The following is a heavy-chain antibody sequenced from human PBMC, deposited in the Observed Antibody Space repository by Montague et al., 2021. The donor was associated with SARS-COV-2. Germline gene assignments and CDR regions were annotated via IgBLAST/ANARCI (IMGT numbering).Heavy chain of an antibody. Sequence: SLRLSCAASGFTFSNYDMNWVRQAPGKGPEWVSYISTSAYTTSYADSVKDRFTISRDNCKNSLYLQMNSLRVEDTAVYYCTRDYRSIVGDGLDIWGQGTKVTVSS. CDR3: TRDYRSIVGDGLDI. CDR1: GFTFSNYD. V-gene: IGHV3-48*03. CDR2: ISTSAYTT. D-gene: IGHD3-16*02. J-gene: IGHJ3*02.